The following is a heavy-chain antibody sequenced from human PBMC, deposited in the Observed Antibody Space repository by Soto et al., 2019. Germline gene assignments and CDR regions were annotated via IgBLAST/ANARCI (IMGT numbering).Heavy chain of an antibody. CDR2: IGGGSGST. CDR1: GFTFITYA. D-gene: IGHD6-13*01. J-gene: IGHJ4*02. Sequence: EVQLLESGGGFVQPGGSLRLSCAASGFTFITYALSWVRQAPGKGLEWVSTIGGGSGSTSYADSVKGRFSISRENSKNTFYLQMNNLRAEDTALYYCATRMYSTSWYYFVSWGQGTLVTVSS. CDR3: ATRMYSTSWYYFVS. V-gene: IGHV3-23*01.